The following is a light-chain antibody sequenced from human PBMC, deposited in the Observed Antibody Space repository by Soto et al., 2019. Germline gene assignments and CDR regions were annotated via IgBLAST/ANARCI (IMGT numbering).Light chain of an antibody. CDR3: QSYDSSLSGSV. Sequence: QSVLTQPPSVSGAPGQRVTISCTGSSSNIGAGYDVHWYQQLPGTAPKLLIYRNSNRPSGGPDRVSGSKSGTSASLAITGLQAEDEADYYCQSYDSSLSGSVFGGGTKLTVL. CDR2: RNS. V-gene: IGLV1-40*01. CDR1: SSNIGAGYD. J-gene: IGLJ3*02.